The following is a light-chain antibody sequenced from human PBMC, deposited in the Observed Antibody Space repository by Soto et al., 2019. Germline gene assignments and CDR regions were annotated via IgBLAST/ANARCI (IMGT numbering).Light chain of an antibody. CDR1: SSDIGGYTY. CDR3: SSYTRNTTPVV. J-gene: IGLJ2*01. V-gene: IGLV2-14*01. Sequence: QSALTQPASVSGSPGQSITISCSGTSSDIGGYTYVSCYQQHPGKAPKLMIYEVSNRPSGVSNRFSGSKSGNTASLTISGLQAEDEADYYCSSYTRNTTPVVFGGGTKLTVL. CDR2: EVS.